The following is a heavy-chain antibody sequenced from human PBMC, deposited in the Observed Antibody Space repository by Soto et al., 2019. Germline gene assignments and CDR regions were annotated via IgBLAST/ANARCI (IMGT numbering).Heavy chain of an antibody. J-gene: IGHJ4*02. CDR2: VNPIVSLS. V-gene: IGHV1-69*02. CDR1: GDTFSFYT. D-gene: IGHD3-10*01. CDR3: AASYGSGYRAFDY. Sequence: ASVKVSCKASGDTFSFYTINWVRQAPGLGLEWMGRVNPIVSLSNYAQKFQGRVTITADKSTNTAYMQLSSLRSEDTAIYYCAASYGSGYRAFDYWGQGALVTVSS.